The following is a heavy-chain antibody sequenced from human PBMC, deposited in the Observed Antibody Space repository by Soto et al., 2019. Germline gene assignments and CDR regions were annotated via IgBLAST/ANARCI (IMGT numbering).Heavy chain of an antibody. D-gene: IGHD2-15*01. Sequence: EMQLVESGGGLVQPGGSLRLSCAASGFTLSSYWMHWVRQAPGKGLVWVSRINSDGSSTNYADSVKGRFNISRDNAKNTLYLQMDSLRADDTAVYFCARGGGYSAQDYWGQGTLVTVSS. CDR1: GFTLSSYW. CDR2: INSDGSST. CDR3: ARGGGYSAQDY. J-gene: IGHJ4*02. V-gene: IGHV3-74*01.